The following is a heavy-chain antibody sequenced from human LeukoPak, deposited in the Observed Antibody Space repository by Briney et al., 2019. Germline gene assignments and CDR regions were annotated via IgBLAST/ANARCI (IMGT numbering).Heavy chain of an antibody. CDR1: GFTFDAYA. J-gene: IGHJ4*02. Sequence: GGSLRLSCAASGFTFDAYAMHWVRQAPGKGLEWVSGISWNSGSIGYADSVKGRFTISRDNAKNSLYLQMNSLRAEDTALYYCAKGGSVVVAAKIDYWGQGTLVTVSS. CDR2: ISWNSGSI. D-gene: IGHD2-15*01. V-gene: IGHV3-9*01. CDR3: AKGGSVVVAAKIDY.